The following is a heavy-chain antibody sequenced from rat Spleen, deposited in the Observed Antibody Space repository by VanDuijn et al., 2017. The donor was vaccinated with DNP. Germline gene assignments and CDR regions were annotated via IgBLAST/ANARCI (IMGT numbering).Heavy chain of an antibody. V-gene: IGHV5S10*01. CDR1: GFIFSDYN. CDR2: IIYDGSRI. J-gene: IGHJ3*01. Sequence: EVQLVESGGGLVQPGRSLKLSCVASGFIFSDYNMAWVRQAPKTGLEWVANIIYDGSRIHYRDSVKGRFSISRDNAKNTLYLQMDSLRSEDTATYYCARSWGDDGYPPFAYWGQGTLVTVSS. D-gene: IGHD1-12*03. CDR3: ARSWGDDGYPPFAY.